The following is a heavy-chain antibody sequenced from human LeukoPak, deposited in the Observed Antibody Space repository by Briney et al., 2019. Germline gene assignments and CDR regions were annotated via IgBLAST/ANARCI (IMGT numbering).Heavy chain of an antibody. D-gene: IGHD5-24*01. J-gene: IGHJ4*02. V-gene: IGHV3-30*02. CDR3: ARKRRDGYNIYYFDY. Sequence: GGSLRLSCAASGFTFSSYGMHWVRQAPGKGLEWVAFIQYDGSNKYYVDSVKGRFTISRDNSKKTLYLQMNSLRAEDTAVYYCARKRRDGYNIYYFDYWGQGTLVTVSS. CDR1: GFTFSSYG. CDR2: IQYDGSNK.